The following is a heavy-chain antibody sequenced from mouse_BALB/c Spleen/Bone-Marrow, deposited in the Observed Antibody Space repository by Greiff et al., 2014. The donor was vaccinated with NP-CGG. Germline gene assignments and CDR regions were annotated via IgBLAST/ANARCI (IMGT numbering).Heavy chain of an antibody. Sequence: QVQLQQSGAELVRPGVSVKISCKGSGYTFTDFAIHWVKQSHTKSLEWIGVISPYYVDGGYNQKFKGKATMTIDRSSSTAYMELARPTSEDSAIYDCARGDASGLYYYAMDYWGQGTSVTVSS. CDR3: ARGDASGLYYYAMDY. D-gene: IGHD3-1*01. CDR2: ISPYYVDG. J-gene: IGHJ4*01. CDR1: GYTFTDFA. V-gene: IGHV1S137*01.